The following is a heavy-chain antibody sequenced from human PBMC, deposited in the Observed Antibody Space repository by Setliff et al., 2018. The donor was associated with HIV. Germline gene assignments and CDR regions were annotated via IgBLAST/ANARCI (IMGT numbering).Heavy chain of an antibody. D-gene: IGHD2-21*02. V-gene: IGHV3-48*01. CDR1: GFTFSIYS. J-gene: IGHJ6*03. CDR3: AKSGGDHCCPLYHHYYMDV. CDR2: TSSGSNSI. Sequence: LRISCAASGFTFSIYSMNWVRQAPGKGLEWISYTSSGSNSIYYADSVMGRFTISRDNARNSLYLQMNRLRPEDTAVYYCAKSGGDHCCPLYHHYYMDVWGTGTTVTV.